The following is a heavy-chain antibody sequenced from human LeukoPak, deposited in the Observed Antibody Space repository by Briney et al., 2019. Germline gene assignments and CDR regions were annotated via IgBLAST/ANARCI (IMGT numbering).Heavy chain of an antibody. J-gene: IGHJ4*02. CDR3: ARDQSPKDIVVVPAAPDY. D-gene: IGHD2-2*01. CDR1: GFTVSSNY. V-gene: IGHV3-66*01. CDR2: IYSGGST. Sequence: GGSLRLSCAASGFTVSSNYMSWVRQAPGKGLEWVSVIYSGGSTYYADSVKGRFTISRDNSKNTLYLQMNSLRAEDTAVYYCARDQSPKDIVVVPAAPDYWGQGTLVTVSS.